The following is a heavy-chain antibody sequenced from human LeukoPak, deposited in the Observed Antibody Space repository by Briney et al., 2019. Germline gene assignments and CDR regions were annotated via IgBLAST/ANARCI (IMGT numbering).Heavy chain of an antibody. CDR2: INRNGGST. V-gene: IGHV3-20*04. CDR3: ATLLYPAYYYGMDV. J-gene: IGHJ6*02. CDR1: GFTFDDYG. Sequence: PGGSLRLSCAASGFTFDDYGMSWVRQAPGKGLEWVSGINRNGGSTGYADSVKGRFTISRDNAKNSLYLQMNSLRAEDTALYYCATLLYPAYYYGMDVWGQGTTVTVSS. D-gene: IGHD2-8*01.